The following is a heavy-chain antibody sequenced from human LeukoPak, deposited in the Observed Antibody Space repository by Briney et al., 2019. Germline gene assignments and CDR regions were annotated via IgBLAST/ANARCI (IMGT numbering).Heavy chain of an antibody. Sequence: SETLSLTCTVSGGSISGSSYYWGWIRQPPGKGLGWIGSMSYSGSHDYNPSLKSRVTIAVDTSKTQFSLKLSYVTAADTAVYYCARFYTTSQYGSGYMDVWGKGTTVTVSS. CDR1: GGSISGSSYY. V-gene: IGHV4-39*01. CDR2: MSYSGSH. CDR3: ARFYTTSQYGSGYMDV. D-gene: IGHD3-10*01. J-gene: IGHJ6*03.